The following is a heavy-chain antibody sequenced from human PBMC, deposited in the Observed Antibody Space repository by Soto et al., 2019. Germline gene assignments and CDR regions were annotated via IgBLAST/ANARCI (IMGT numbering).Heavy chain of an antibody. D-gene: IGHD3-10*01. J-gene: IGHJ4*02. V-gene: IGHV3-23*01. CDR3: AKKVNSGPGTQYFDY. CDR2: FRTGGDDGTT. CDR1: GFTFSSYS. Sequence: GGSLGLSCAASGFTFSSYSMSWVRQAPGKGLEWVSGFRTGGDDGTTYYADSVKGRFTISRDNSKNTLFLQMNSLRAEDTAIYYCAKKVNSGPGTQYFDYWGQGTLVTVS.